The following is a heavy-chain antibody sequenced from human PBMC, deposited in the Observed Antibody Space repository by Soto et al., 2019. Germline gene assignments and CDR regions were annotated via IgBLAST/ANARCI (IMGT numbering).Heavy chain of an antibody. V-gene: IGHV3-30*18. CDR1: GFTFKSYG. CDR2: ISYDGNNK. CDR3: AKEGLYKTLDY. J-gene: IGHJ4*02. D-gene: IGHD1-1*01. Sequence: GGSLRLSCAASGFTFKSYGIHWVRQAPGKGLEWVAVISYDGNNKYYADSVKGRFTISRDIPKNTLYLQLNSLRAEDTAVYYCAKEGLYKTLDYWGQGTLVTVSS.